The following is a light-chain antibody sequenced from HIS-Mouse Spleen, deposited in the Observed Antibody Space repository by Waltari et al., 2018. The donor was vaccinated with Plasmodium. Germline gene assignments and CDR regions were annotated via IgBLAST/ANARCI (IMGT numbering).Light chain of an antibody. CDR2: DVS. V-gene: IGLV2-11*01. Sequence: QSALTQPRSVSGSPGQSVTISCTGPSSDVAGYHYVSWYQQHPGKAPKLMIYDVSKRPSGVPDRFSGSKSGNTASLTISGLQAEDEADYYCCSYAGSYTLVFGGGTKLTDL. CDR3: CSYAGSYTLV. J-gene: IGLJ2*01. CDR1: SSDVAGYHY.